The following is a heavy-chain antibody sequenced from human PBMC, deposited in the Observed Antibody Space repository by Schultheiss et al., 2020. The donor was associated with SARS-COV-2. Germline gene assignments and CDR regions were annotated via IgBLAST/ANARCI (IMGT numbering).Heavy chain of an antibody. CDR3: ARGDWGFSENGMDV. Sequence: SVKVSCKASGGTFSSYAISWVRQAPGQGLEWMGRIIPILGIANYAQKFQGRVTITADKSTSTAYMELSSLRSEDTAVYYCARGDWGFSENGMDVWGQGTTVTVSS. CDR2: IIPILGIA. J-gene: IGHJ6*02. V-gene: IGHV1-69*04. D-gene: IGHD3-16*01. CDR1: GGTFSSYA.